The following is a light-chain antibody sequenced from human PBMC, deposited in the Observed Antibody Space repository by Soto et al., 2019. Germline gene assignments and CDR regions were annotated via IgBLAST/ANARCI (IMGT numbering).Light chain of an antibody. CDR1: QSVSNSY. CDR3: QQYGDSPYT. J-gene: IGKJ2*01. Sequence: PGERATLSCRASQSVSNSYLAWFQQKPGQAPRLLMYSASIRATGIPGRFSGSGSGTDFTLTISRLEPEDFAVYYCQQYGDSPYTFGQGTKLEIK. V-gene: IGKV3-20*01. CDR2: SAS.